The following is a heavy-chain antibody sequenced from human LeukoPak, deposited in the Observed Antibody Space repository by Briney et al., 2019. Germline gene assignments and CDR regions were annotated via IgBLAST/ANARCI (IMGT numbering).Heavy chain of an antibody. CDR1: GFTFSSYG. D-gene: IGHD1-26*01. CDR2: IRYDGSNK. Sequence: GGSLRLSCAASGFTFSSYGMHWVRQAPGKGLEWVAFIRYDGSNKDYADSVKGRFTISRDNSKNTLYLQMNSLRAEDTAVYYCAKGYSGSYHKIDYWGQGTLVTVSS. CDR3: AKGYSGSYHKIDY. J-gene: IGHJ4*02. V-gene: IGHV3-30*02.